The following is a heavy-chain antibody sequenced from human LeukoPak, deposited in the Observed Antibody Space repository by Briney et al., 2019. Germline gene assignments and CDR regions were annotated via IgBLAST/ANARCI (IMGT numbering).Heavy chain of an antibody. CDR1: GFTLSGNY. CDR3: AKHLSVSSGYYFEY. J-gene: IGHJ4*02. Sequence: GGSLRLSCAAPGFTLSGNYMSWVRQAPGKGLGGPSVIHRGGNTYYADSVKGRFTISRDNSKNTLYLQMDSLRAEDTAVFYCAKHLSVSSGYYFEYWGQGAPATVSS. CDR2: IHRGGNT. V-gene: IGHV3-66*04. D-gene: IGHD3-22*01.